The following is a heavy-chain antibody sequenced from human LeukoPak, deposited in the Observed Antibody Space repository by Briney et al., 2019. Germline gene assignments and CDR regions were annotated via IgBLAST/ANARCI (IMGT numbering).Heavy chain of an antibody. J-gene: IGHJ4*02. CDR1: GGSISSSSYY. V-gene: IGHV4-39*01. CDR3: ARLSRAVAGKDYFDY. Sequence: SETLSLTCTVSGGSISSSSYYWGWIRQPPGKGLEWIGSIYYSGSTYYNPSLKSRVTLSVDTSKNQFSLKLSSVTAADTAVYYCARLSRAVAGKDYFDYWGQGTLVTVSS. D-gene: IGHD6-19*01. CDR2: IYYSGST.